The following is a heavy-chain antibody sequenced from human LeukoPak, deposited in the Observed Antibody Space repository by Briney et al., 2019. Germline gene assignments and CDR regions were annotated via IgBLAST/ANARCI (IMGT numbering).Heavy chain of an antibody. V-gene: IGHV3-30-3*01. J-gene: IGHJ6*02. D-gene: IGHD2-2*01. CDR3: ARDCSSTSCGDTGYYYHYGMDV. CDR2: ISYDGSNK. CDR1: GFTFSSYG. Sequence: PGRSLRLSCAASGFTFSSYGMHRVRQAPGKGLEWVAVISYDGSNKYYADSVKGRFTISRDNSKNTLYLQMNSLRAEDTAVYYCARDCSSTSCGDTGYYYHYGMDVWGQGTTVTVSS.